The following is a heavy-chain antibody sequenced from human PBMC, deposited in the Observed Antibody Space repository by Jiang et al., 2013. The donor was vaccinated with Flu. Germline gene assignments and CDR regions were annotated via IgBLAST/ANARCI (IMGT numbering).Heavy chain of an antibody. D-gene: IGHD3-9*01. CDR2: ISSSSSYI. V-gene: IGHV3-21*01. J-gene: IGHJ3*02. CDR1: GFTFSSYS. Sequence: VQLVESGGGLVKPGGSLRLSCAASGFTFSSYSMNWVRQAPGKGLEWVSSISSSSSYIYYADSVKGRFTISRDNAKNSLYLQMNSLRAEDTAVYYCARDLRNYDILTGYCPIDAFDIWGQGTMVTVSS. CDR3: ARDLRNYDILTGYCPIDAFDI.